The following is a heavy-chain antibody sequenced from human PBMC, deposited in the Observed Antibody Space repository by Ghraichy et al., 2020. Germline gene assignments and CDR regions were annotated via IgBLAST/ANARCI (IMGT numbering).Heavy chain of an antibody. CDR1: GFTFSSYS. Sequence: GGSLRLSCVGSGFTFSSYSMNWVRQSPGKGLEWVSYITTSSRSIFYADSVKGRFTISRDNAQNSLYLQMNSLRDEDTAIYYCARGSRVVRFYYYDGLDVWGQGTTGTVAS. CDR3: ARGSRVVRFYYYDGLDV. CDR2: ITTSSRSI. D-gene: IGHD4-23*01. V-gene: IGHV3-48*02. J-gene: IGHJ6*02.